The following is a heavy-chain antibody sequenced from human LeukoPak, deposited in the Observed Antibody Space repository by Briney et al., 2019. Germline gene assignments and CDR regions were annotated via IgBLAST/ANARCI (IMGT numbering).Heavy chain of an antibody. D-gene: IGHD6-13*01. Sequence: PGGSLRLSCAASGFTFSSYAMSWVRQAPGKGLEWASAISGSGGSTYYADSVKGRFTISRDNSKNTLYLQMNSLRAEDTAVYYCATKCSWYFLRDYWGQGTLVTVSS. J-gene: IGHJ4*02. V-gene: IGHV3-23*01. CDR2: ISGSGGST. CDR1: GFTFSSYA. CDR3: ATKCSWYFLRDY.